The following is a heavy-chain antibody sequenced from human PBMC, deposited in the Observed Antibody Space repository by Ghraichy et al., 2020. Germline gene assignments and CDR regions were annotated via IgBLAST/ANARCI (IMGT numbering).Heavy chain of an antibody. CDR3: AKGDSGFPFPDY. Sequence: GSLRLSCAASGFTFSSYAMSWVRQAPGKGLEWVSAISGSGGSTYYADSVKGRFTISRDNSKNTLYLQMNSLRAEDTAVYYCAKGDSGFPFPDYWGQGTLVTVSS. V-gene: IGHV3-23*01. CDR1: GFTFSSYA. D-gene: IGHD5-12*01. J-gene: IGHJ4*02. CDR2: ISGSGGST.